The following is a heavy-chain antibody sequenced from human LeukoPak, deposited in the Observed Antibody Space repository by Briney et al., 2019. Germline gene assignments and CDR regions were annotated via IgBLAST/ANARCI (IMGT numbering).Heavy chain of an antibody. CDR1: GFTFSSYS. Sequence: PGGSLRLSCAASGFTFSSYSMNWVRQAPGKGLEWVSSISSSSSYIYYTDSVKGRFTISRDNAKNSLYLQMNSLRAEDTAVYYCARGVTETFRGVHFNWFDPWGQGTLVTVSS. CDR3: ARGVTETFRGVHFNWFDP. V-gene: IGHV3-21*01. CDR2: ISSSSSYI. J-gene: IGHJ5*02. D-gene: IGHD3-16*01.